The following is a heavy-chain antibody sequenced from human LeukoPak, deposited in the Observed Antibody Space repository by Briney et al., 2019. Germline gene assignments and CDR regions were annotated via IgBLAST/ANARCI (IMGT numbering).Heavy chain of an antibody. J-gene: IGHJ6*03. Sequence: SETLSLTCAVYGGSFSGYYWSWIRQPPGKGLEWIGEINHSGSTNYNPSLKSRVTISVDTSKNQFSLKLSSVTAADTAVYYCARGVDTAMVPYYYYYMDVWGKGTTVTVSS. CDR2: INHSGST. CDR3: ARGVDTAMVPYYYYYMDV. V-gene: IGHV4-34*01. D-gene: IGHD5-18*01. CDR1: GGSFSGYY.